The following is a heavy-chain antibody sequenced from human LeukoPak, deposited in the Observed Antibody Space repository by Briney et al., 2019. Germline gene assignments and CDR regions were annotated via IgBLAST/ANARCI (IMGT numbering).Heavy chain of an antibody. D-gene: IGHD6-19*01. CDR1: GFTFSSYE. CDR2: ISDSDSTI. Sequence: GGSLRLSCEASGFTFSSYEMNWVRQAPGKGLECVSYISDSDSTIHYADSVKGRFTISRDNAKSSLYLQMNRLRAEDTGLYYCARDRGNRGWYYDAFDIWGQGTLVTVSS. V-gene: IGHV3-48*03. J-gene: IGHJ3*02. CDR3: ARDRGNRGWYYDAFDI.